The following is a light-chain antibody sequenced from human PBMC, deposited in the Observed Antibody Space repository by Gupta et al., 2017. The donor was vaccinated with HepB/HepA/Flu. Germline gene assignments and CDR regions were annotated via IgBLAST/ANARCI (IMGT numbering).Light chain of an antibody. CDR3: HGRYTTPRT. J-gene: IGKJ2*01. CDR1: QSISSY. Sequence: DIQMTQSPSSLSASVVDRVTITCRASQSISSYLNWYQQKPGKAPKVLIYEASRLQSGVPSRFSGCGSGTAFTLTIMRLQPEAFGTYYCHGRYTTPRTFGQGTKLEIK. CDR2: EAS. V-gene: IGKV1-39*01.